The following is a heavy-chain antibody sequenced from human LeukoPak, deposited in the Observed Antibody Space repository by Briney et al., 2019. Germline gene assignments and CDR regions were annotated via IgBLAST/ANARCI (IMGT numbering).Heavy chain of an antibody. D-gene: IGHD1-26*01. J-gene: IGHJ4*02. CDR1: GFTFSSYS. CDR2: IRYDGRNK. CDR3: AKDSLRERIVGSTTRGVNDY. V-gene: IGHV3-30*02. Sequence: GGSLRLSCAASGFTFSSYSMNWVRQAPGKGLEWVAFIRYDGRNKYYADSVKGRFTISRDNSKNTLYLQMNSLRGEDTAVYYCAKDSLRERIVGSTTRGVNDYWGQGTLVTVSS.